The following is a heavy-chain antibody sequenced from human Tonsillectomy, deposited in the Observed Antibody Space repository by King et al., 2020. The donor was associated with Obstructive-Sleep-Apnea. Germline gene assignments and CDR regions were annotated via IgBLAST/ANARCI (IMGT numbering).Heavy chain of an antibody. CDR1: GFTFSNAW. J-gene: IGHJ2*01. Sequence: QLVQSGGGLVKPGGSLRLSCAASGFTFSNAWMSWGRPAPGKGLEGVGRIKSKNYGGTTDYAAPVKGRFTISRDDSKNTLYLQMNSLKTEDTAVYYCTTRYYDSSGYYLFDLWGRGTLVTVSS. CDR2: IKSKNYGGTT. V-gene: IGHV3-15*01. D-gene: IGHD3-22*01. CDR3: TTRYYDSSGYYLFDL.